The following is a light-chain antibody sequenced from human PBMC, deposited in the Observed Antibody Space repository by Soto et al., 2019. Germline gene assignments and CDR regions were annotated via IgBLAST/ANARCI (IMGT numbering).Light chain of an antibody. V-gene: IGKV1-39*01. CDR3: QQSYSIPPT. CDR1: QAISTY. J-gene: IGKJ4*01. Sequence: DIQMTQSPSSLSASIGDRVTITCRASQAISTYLNWYQQKPGKAPKLLIFHASSLQSGVPSSFIGSGSGTDFALTISSLQPEDFATYFCQQSYSIPPTFGGGTKVEIK. CDR2: HAS.